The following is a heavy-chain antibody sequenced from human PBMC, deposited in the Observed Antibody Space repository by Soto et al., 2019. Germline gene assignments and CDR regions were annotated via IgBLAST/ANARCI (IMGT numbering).Heavy chain of an antibody. D-gene: IGHD3-22*01. CDR1: GDTFTSYY. CDR2: INPSGGAT. J-gene: IGHJ4*02. Sequence: GASVKVSCKAPGDTFTSYYLNWVRQAPGQGLEWMGIINPSGGATSYAQKFQGRVTMTRDTSTSTVYMELTSLRSEDTAVYYCARELYYYENSGRQYYFDYWGPGSLVTVSS. V-gene: IGHV1-46*01. CDR3: ARELYYYENSGRQYYFDY.